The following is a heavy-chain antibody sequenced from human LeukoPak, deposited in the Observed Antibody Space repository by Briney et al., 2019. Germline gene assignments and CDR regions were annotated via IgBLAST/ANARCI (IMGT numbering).Heavy chain of an antibody. D-gene: IGHD6-19*01. CDR2: MYYSGNT. CDR3: ATAVSGTSDFDY. CDR1: GGSISSYY. V-gene: IGHV4-59*01. Sequence: PSETLSLTCTVSGGSISSYYWSWIRQPPGKGLEWIGYMYYSGNTNYNPSLKSRVTISVDTSKNQSSLKLSSVTAADTAVYYCATAVSGTSDFDYWGQGTLVTVSS. J-gene: IGHJ4*02.